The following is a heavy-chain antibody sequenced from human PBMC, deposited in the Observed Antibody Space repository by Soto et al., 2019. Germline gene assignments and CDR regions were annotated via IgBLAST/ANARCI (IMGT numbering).Heavy chain of an antibody. D-gene: IGHD2-15*01. Sequence: EVQLVESGGGLVQPGESLRLSCAASGFTFSNYWMHWVRQAPGKGLVWVSRIDSDGSRITYVYFVKGRFTISRDNAKNTVYLHMNSLTAEDTAVYYCVRTSLVVAVATREDFWGQGTLVTVSS. CDR3: VRTSLVVAVATREDF. J-gene: IGHJ4*02. CDR1: GFTFSNYW. CDR2: IDSDGSRI. V-gene: IGHV3-74*01.